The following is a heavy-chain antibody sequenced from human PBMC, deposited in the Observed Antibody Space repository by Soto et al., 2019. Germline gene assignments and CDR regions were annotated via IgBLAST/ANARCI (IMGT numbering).Heavy chain of an antibody. CDR2: IILIFGTA. J-gene: IGHJ4*02. D-gene: IGHD3-10*01. Sequence: SVKETFKASGVTFSSCACSSVRQAAGRGLQWIIGIILIFGTANYAQKFQGRATITANKSTSTAYMALSSRRSEYTAVYNIARPLLTFGESNLWGRGTLVPVPS. CDR1: GVTFSSCA. CDR3: ARPLLTFGESNL. V-gene: IGHV1-69*06.